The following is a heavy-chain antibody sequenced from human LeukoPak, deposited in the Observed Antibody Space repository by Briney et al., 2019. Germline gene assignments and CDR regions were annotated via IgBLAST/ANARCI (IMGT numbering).Heavy chain of an antibody. CDR1: GGTFSSYA. D-gene: IGHD2-15*01. V-gene: IGHV1-69*13. Sequence: SVNVSCKASGGTFSSYAISWVRQAPGQGLEWMGGIIPIFGTANYAQKSQGRVTITADESTSTAYMELSSLRSEDTAVYYCARYSDYHRYFDYWGQGTLVTVSS. CDR2: IIPIFGTA. CDR3: ARYSDYHRYFDY. J-gene: IGHJ4*02.